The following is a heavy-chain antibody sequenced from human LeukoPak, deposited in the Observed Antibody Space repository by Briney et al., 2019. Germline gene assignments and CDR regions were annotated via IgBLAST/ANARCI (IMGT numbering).Heavy chain of an antibody. CDR2: INHSGST. J-gene: IGHJ4*02. D-gene: IGHD5-12*01. Sequence: SETLSLTCAVYGGSFSGYYWSWIRQPPGKGLEWIGEINHSGSTNYNPSLKSRVTISVDTSKNQFSLKLSSVTAADTAVYYCARAGGYSGYGYWGQGTLVTVSS. CDR3: ARAGGYSGYGY. CDR1: GGSFSGYY. V-gene: IGHV4-34*01.